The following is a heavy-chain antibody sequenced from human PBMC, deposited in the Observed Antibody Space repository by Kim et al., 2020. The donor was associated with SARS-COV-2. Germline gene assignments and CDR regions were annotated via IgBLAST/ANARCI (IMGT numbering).Heavy chain of an antibody. J-gene: IGHJ4*02. D-gene: IGHD6-13*01. V-gene: IGHV3-21*01. CDR2: ISSSSSYI. CDR3: ARDDGTWAAAGTFDY. Sequence: GGSLRLSCAASGFTFSSYSMNWVRQAPGKGLEWVSSISSSSSYIYYADSVKGRFTISRDNAKNSLYLQMNSLRAEDTAVYYCARDDGTWAAAGTFDYWGQGTLVTISS. CDR1: GFTFSSYS.